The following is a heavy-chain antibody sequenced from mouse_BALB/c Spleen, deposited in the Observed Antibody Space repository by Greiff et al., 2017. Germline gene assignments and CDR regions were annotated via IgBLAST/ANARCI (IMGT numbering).Heavy chain of an antibody. CDR1: GFTFSSFG. CDR2: ISSGSSTI. Sequence: EVKVVESGGGLVQPGGSRKLSCAASGFTFSSFGMHWVRQAPEKGLEWVAYISSGSSTIYYADTGKGRFTISRDNPKNTLFLQMTSLRSEDTAMYYCARSEGMDYWGQGTSVTVSS. J-gene: IGHJ4*01. V-gene: IGHV5-17*02. CDR3: ARSEGMDY.